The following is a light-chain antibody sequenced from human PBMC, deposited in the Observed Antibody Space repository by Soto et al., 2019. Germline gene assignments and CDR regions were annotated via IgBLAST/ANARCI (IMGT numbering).Light chain of an antibody. Sequence: DIYMAPSPSSLSASVGDRVTIPCQASEDITNYLNWYQQKPGKAPKLLIYDASSLETGVPLRFTGGGSGTNFTFTISGLQPEDIASYYCQQYGNLPLTFGQGTMVEFK. CDR3: QQYGNLPLT. V-gene: IGKV1-33*01. CDR2: DAS. CDR1: EDITNY. J-gene: IGKJ2*01.